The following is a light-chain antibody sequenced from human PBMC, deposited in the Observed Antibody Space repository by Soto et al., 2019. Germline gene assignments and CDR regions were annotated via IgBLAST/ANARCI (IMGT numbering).Light chain of an antibody. CDR1: RSLDSRY. V-gene: IGKV3-20*01. CDR3: QQYGSFVT. J-gene: IGKJ4*01. CDR2: AAF. Sequence: VIFTQSPATLSLFPYTRATLSWRASRSLDSRYLVWYQQKPGQAPRLLIYAAFSRATGIPDRFSGSGSGTDFTLTISSLEPEDFAVYFCQQYGSFVTFGGGTKVDI.